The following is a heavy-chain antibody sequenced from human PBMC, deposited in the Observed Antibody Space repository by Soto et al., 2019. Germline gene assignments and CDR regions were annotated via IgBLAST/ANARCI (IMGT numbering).Heavy chain of an antibody. CDR2: IIPIFGTA. J-gene: IGHJ4*02. CDR1: GGTFSSYA. CDR3: ARRGYFCSGGSCRLYYFDY. Sequence: SVKVSCKASGGTFSSYAISWVRQAPGQGLEWMGGIIPIFGTANYAQKFQGRVTITADESTSTAYMELSSLRSEDTAVYYCARRGYFCSGGSCRLYYFDYWGQGTLVTVSS. D-gene: IGHD2-15*01. V-gene: IGHV1-69*13.